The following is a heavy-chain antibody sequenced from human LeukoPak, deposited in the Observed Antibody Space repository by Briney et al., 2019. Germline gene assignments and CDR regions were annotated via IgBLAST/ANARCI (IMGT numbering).Heavy chain of an antibody. Sequence: GGSLRLSCAASGFTFSSYWMSWVRQAPGKGLEWVANINQDGSEKSYVDSVKGRFTISRHNAKNSLYLQMNSLRAEDTAVYYCARNTYYYDSSGYYYPYYWGQGTLVTVSS. CDR2: INQDGSEK. J-gene: IGHJ4*02. CDR3: ARNTYYYDSSGYYYPYY. D-gene: IGHD3-22*01. CDR1: GFTFSSYW. V-gene: IGHV3-7*01.